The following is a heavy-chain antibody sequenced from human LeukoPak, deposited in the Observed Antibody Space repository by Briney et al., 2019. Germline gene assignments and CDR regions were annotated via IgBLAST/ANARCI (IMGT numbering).Heavy chain of an antibody. V-gene: IGHV4-59*08. CDR3: ARSRTVFDGFDI. D-gene: IGHD2-8*02. CDR2: IYYSGSA. Sequence: PSETLSLTCTVSGGSISSYYWSWIRQPPGKGLEWIGYIYYSGSANNNPSLKSRVTISVDTSTNQLSLRLTSVTAADPAVYYCARSRTVFDGFDIWGQGTMVTVSP. J-gene: IGHJ3*02. CDR1: GGSISSYY.